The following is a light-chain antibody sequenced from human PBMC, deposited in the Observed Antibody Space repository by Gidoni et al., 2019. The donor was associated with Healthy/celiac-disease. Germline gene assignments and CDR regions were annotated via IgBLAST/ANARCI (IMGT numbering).Light chain of an antibody. CDR3: QQLNSYPRT. Sequence: DIQLTQPPSFLSASVGNRVTITCWASQGISSYLAWYQQKPGKAPKLLIYAASTLQSGVPSRFSGSGSGTEFTLTISSLQPEDFATYYCQQLNSYPRTFXXXTKVEIK. CDR2: AAS. J-gene: IGKJ1*01. V-gene: IGKV1-9*01. CDR1: QGISSY.